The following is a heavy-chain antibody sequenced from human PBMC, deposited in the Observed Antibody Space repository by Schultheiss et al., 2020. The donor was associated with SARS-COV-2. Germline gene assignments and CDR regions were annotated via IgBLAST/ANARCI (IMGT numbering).Heavy chain of an antibody. CDR2: ISSSSSYI. CDR1: GFTFSSYS. CDR3: ARSARPEEYDSSDY. Sequence: GGSLRLSCAASGFTFSSYSMNWVRQAPGKGLEWVSSISSSSSYIYYADSVKGRFTISRDNAKNSLYLQMNSLRAEDTAVYYCARSARPEEYDSSDYWGQGTLVTVSS. J-gene: IGHJ4*02. D-gene: IGHD1-1*01. V-gene: IGHV3-21*01.